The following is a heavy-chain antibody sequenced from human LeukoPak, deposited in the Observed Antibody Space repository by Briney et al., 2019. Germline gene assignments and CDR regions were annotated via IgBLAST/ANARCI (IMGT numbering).Heavy chain of an antibody. CDR2: IWYDGSNK. CDR3: ARGYGVRGVIITPGY. Sequence: GRSLRLSCAASGFTFSSYGMHWVRQAPGKGLEWVAVIWYDGSNKYYADSVKGRFTISRDNSKYTLYLQMNSLRAEDTAVYYCARGYGVRGVIITPGYWGQGTLVTVSS. J-gene: IGHJ4*02. V-gene: IGHV3-33*01. CDR1: GFTFSSYG. D-gene: IGHD3-10*01.